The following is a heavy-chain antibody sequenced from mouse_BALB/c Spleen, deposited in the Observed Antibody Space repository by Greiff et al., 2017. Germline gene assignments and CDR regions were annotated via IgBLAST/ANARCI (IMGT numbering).Heavy chain of an antibody. CDR3: ARPDGYSFAY. V-gene: IGHV3-2*02. Sequence: EVKLEESGPGLVKPSQSLSLTCTVTGYSITSDYAWNWIRQFPGNKLEWMGYISYSGSTSYNPSLKSRISITRDTSKNQFFLQLNSVTTEDTAMYYCARPDGYSFAYWGQGTLVTVSA. CDR2: ISYSGST. D-gene: IGHD2-3*01. CDR1: GYSITSDYA. J-gene: IGHJ3*01.